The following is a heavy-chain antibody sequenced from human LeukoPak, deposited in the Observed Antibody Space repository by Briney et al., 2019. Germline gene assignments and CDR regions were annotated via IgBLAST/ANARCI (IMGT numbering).Heavy chain of an antibody. CDR3: ARGLHLDSSGSLYY. Sequence: GGSLRLSCAASGFSVSEYYVTWVRQAPGKGLEWISYITRENWIYYSDSVKGRFTISRDHPKNSVYLEMNSLRADDTAVYYCARGLHLDSSGSLYYWGQGTLVTVSS. V-gene: IGHV3-69-1*01. CDR2: ITRENWI. D-gene: IGHD3-22*01. CDR1: GFSVSEYY. J-gene: IGHJ4*02.